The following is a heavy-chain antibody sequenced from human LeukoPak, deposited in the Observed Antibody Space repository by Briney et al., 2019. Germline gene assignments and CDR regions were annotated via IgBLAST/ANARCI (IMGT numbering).Heavy chain of an antibody. V-gene: IGHV3-23*01. CDR3: AKDFTFGGVIDTVDY. CDR1: GFTFSDSS. J-gene: IGHJ4*02. D-gene: IGHD3-16*02. CDR2: ISGSGGST. Sequence: GGSLRLSCGASGFTFSDSSMSWVRQAPGKGLEWVSAISGSGGSTYYADSVKGRFTISRDNSKNTLYLQMNSLRAEDTAVYYCAKDFTFGGVIDTVDYWGQGTLVTVSS.